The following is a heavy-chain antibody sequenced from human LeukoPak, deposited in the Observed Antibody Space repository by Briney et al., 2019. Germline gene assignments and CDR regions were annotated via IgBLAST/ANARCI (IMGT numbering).Heavy chain of an antibody. Sequence: PGGSLRLSCAASGFTFSSYSMNWVREAPGKGLEWVSYISSRSGTIYYADSVKGRFTISRDNAKNSLYLQMNSLRAEDTAVYYCAKDKLFGVGAFDIWGQGTMVTVSS. CDR3: AKDKLFGVGAFDI. CDR2: ISSRSGTI. D-gene: IGHD3-16*01. V-gene: IGHV3-48*01. J-gene: IGHJ3*02. CDR1: GFTFSSYS.